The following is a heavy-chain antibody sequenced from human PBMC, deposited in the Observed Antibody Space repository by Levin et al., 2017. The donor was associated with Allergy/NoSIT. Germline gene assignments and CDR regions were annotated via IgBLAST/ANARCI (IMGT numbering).Heavy chain of an antibody. CDR3: AKGRDRRSSWGVVPAAIGV. V-gene: IGHV3-23*01. D-gene: IGHD2-2*02. CDR1: GFTFSSYA. Sequence: GESLKISCAASGFTFSSYAMSWVRQAPGKGLEWVSAISGSGGSTYYADSVKGRFTISRDNSKNTLYLQMNSLRAEDTAVYYCAKGRDRRSSWGVVPAAIGVWGQGTLVTVSS. CDR2: ISGSGGST. J-gene: IGHJ4*02.